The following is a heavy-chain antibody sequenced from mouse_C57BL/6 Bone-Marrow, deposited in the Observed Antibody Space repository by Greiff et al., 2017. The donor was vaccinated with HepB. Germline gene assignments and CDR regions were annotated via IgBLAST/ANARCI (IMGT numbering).Heavy chain of an antibody. CDR1: GYTFTSYW. V-gene: IGHV1-50*01. CDR3: ANYDYDGYAMDY. J-gene: IGHJ4*01. CDR2: IVPSDSYT. D-gene: IGHD2-4*01. Sequence: QVQLQQPGAELVKPGASVKLSCKASGYTFTSYWMQWVKQRPGQGLEWIGEIVPSDSYTNYNQKFKGKATLTVDTSSSTAYMQLSSLTSEDSAVYYCANYDYDGYAMDYWGQGTSVTVSS.